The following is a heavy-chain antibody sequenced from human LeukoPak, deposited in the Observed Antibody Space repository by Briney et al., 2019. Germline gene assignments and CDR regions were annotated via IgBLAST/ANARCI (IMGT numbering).Heavy chain of an antibody. Sequence: PGGSLRLSCAASGFTFSSYAMHWVRQAPGKGLEYVSAISSNGGSTYYADSVKGRFTISRDNSKNTLYLQMSSLRAEDTAVYYCVKSAQHYKVTTFGVAPDYWGQGTLVTVSS. CDR3: VKSAQHYKVTTFGVAPDY. V-gene: IGHV3-64D*09. D-gene: IGHD3-3*01. J-gene: IGHJ4*02. CDR1: GFTFSSYA. CDR2: ISSNGGST.